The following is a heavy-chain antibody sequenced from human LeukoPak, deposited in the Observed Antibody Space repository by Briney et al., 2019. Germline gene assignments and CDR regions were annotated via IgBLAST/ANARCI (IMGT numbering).Heavy chain of an antibody. CDR2: ISYDASVN. D-gene: IGHD3-10*01. J-gene: IGHJ2*01. CDR3: ARDPTGPLWLAPSQLDL. V-gene: IGHV3-30*04. CDR1: GFTFSSDA. Sequence: GTSLRLSCAASGFTFSSDAMHWVRQAPGKGPEWVAFISYDASVNNHADSVKGRFTISRDNSKNTLYLQMNSLRVEDTALYYCARDPTGPLWLAPSQLDLWGRGTLVTVSS.